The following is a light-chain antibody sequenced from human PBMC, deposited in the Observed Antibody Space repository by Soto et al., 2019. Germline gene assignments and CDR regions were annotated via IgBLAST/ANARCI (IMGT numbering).Light chain of an antibody. CDR2: AAS. V-gene: IGKV3-20*01. CDR3: QQYNNWPPIT. CDR1: QSVYNNY. J-gene: IGKJ5*01. Sequence: IVLTKSPGTLSLSPWERATLSCRASQSVYNNYLAWYQHKPGQAPRLLIYAASSRATGIPDRFSGSGSGTDFTLTISRLEPEDFAVYYCQQYNNWPPITFGQGTRLEIK.